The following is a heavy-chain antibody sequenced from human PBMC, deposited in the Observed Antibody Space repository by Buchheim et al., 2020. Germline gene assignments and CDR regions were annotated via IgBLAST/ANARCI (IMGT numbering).Heavy chain of an antibody. CDR1: GFTFSNYW. CDR3: ARGSGVRRSYSDLPPSSYFDY. D-gene: IGHD6-6*01. Sequence: EVQLVESGGGLVQPGGSLRLSCSASGFTFSNYWMSWVRQAPGEGLEWVANIRQDGSEKYHVDSVTGRFIISRDNDFISLYLQMKSLRAEDTAVYYCARGSGVRRSYSDLPPSSYFDYWGQGSL. V-gene: IGHV3-7*01. J-gene: IGHJ4*02. CDR2: IRQDGSEK.